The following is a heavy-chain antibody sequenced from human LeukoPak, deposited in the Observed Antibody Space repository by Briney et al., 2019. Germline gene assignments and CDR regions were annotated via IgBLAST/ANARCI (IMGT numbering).Heavy chain of an antibody. Sequence: GASVKVSCRASGYTFIAYYMHWVRQAPGQGLEWMGWINPSSGGTNYAQKFQGRVTMTRDTSISTAYMELSELRSDDTAVYYCARGFWSGWVDYYYYYMDVWGKGTTVTVSS. J-gene: IGHJ6*03. CDR1: GYTFIAYY. CDR2: INPSSGGT. V-gene: IGHV1-2*02. CDR3: ARGFWSGWVDYYYYYMDV. D-gene: IGHD3-3*01.